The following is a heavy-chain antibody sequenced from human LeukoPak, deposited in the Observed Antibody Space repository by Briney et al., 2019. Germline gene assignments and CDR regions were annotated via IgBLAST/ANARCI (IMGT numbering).Heavy chain of an antibody. V-gene: IGHV1-18*01. CDR1: GYTFTSYG. Sequence: ASVKXSCKASGYTFTSYGINWVRQAPGQGIEWMGWISAYNGNTNYAQKLQERVTITKDTSKSKDYMEVRRVRSDDTAIYYCARMMSIPVAGHRPLFDYWGQGTLVTASS. CDR3: ARMMSIPVAGHRPLFDY. CDR2: ISAYNGNT. J-gene: IGHJ4*02. D-gene: IGHD6-19*01.